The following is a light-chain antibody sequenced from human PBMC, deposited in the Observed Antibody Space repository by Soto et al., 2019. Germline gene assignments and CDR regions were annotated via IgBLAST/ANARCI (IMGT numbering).Light chain of an antibody. CDR3: AAWDDSLNGVV. V-gene: IGLV1-44*01. CDR2: SNN. Sequence: QSVLTQPPSASGTPGQRVTISCSGSSSNIGGNAVNWYQQLPGTAPKLLIYSNNQRPSGVPDRFSGSKSGTSASLAISGLQSEDEADYYCAAWDDSLNGVVFGGGTKLTFL. J-gene: IGLJ2*01. CDR1: SSNIGGNA.